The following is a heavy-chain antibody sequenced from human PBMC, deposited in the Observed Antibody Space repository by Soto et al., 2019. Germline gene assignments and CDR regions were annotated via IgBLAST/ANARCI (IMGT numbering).Heavy chain of an antibody. CDR3: ARWAHASTDWYLGALDS. J-gene: IGHJ3*02. CDR2: ISTSDGNT. CDR1: GYTFSNFG. V-gene: IGHV1-18*04. D-gene: IGHD6-19*01. Sequence: QVQLVQSGPEVKKPGASVKVSCKTSGYTFSNFGISWVRQAPGQGPEWMGWISTSDGNTNYAQKFHEKVIMTTDTATTTAYLDLMRLTLDDTAVYYCARWAHASTDWYLGALDSWGQGTLVTVSS.